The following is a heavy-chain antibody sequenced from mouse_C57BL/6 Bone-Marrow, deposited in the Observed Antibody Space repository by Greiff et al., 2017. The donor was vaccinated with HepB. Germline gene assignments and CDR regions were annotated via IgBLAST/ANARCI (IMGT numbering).Heavy chain of an antibody. V-gene: IGHV7-1*01. CDR2: SRNKANDYTT. CDR1: GFTFSDFY. D-gene: IGHD2-10*01. J-gene: IGHJ3*01. Sequence: EVKLMESGGGLVQSGRSLRLSCATSGFTFSDFYMEWVRQAPGKGLEWIAASRNKANDYTTEYSASVKGRFIVSRDTSQSILYLQMNALRAEDTAIYYCARDSSYYLGAYWGQGTLVTVSA. CDR3: ARDSSYYLGAY.